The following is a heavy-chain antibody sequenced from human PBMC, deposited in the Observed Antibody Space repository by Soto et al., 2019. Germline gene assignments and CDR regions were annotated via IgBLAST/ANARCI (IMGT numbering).Heavy chain of an antibody. CDR2: IYHSGST. J-gene: IGHJ4*02. CDR3: ARAAMGGSSWPFDY. D-gene: IGHD6-13*01. Sequence: TSETLSLTCAVSGGYISSSNCWSWVRQPPGKGLEWIGEIYHSGSTNYNPSLKSRVTISVDKSKNQFSLKLSSVTAADTAVYYCARAAMGGSSWPFDYWGQGTRVTVSS. V-gene: IGHV4-4*02. CDR1: GGYISSSNC.